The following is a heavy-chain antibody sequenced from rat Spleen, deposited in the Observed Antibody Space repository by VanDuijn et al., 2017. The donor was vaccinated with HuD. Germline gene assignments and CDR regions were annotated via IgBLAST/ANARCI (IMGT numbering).Heavy chain of an antibody. Sequence: QVQLKESGPGLVQPSQTLSLTCPVSWFSLTDYDIHWVRQPPGKGLEWMGGKWGDGSTAYNSALKSRLTISRDTSKSQVFLKMNSLQTEDTAIYFCTGGGLPNYWGQGVMVTVSS. CDR1: WFSLTDYD. D-gene: IGHD1-11*01. CDR3: TGGGLPNY. J-gene: IGHJ2*01. V-gene: IGHV2-1*01. CDR2: KWGDGST.